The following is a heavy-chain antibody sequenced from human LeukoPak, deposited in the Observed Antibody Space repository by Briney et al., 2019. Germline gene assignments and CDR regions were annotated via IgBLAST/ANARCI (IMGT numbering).Heavy chain of an antibody. CDR3: ARDRFYSGYDSQGITGTTADY. J-gene: IGHJ4*02. V-gene: IGHV1-24*01. CDR1: GYTLTELS. D-gene: IGHD1-20*01. CDR2: FDPEDGGT. Sequence: ASVKVSCKVSGYTLTELSMHWVRQAPGKGLEWMGGFDPEDGGTIYAQKFQGRVTMTEDTSTDTAYMELSSLRSDDTAVYYCARDRFYSGYDSQGITGTTADYWGQGTLVTVSS.